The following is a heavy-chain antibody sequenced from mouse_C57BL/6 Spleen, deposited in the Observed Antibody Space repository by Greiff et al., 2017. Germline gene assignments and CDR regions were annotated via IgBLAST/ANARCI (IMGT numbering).Heavy chain of an antibody. J-gene: IGHJ2*01. CDR1: GFTFSDYE. V-gene: IGHV5-17*01. D-gene: IGHD2-4*01. CDR2: ISSGSGNI. Sequence: EVQVVESGGGLVKPGGSLKLSCAASGFTFSDYEIHWVRQAPEKGLEWIAYISSGSGNIYYADKVKGQVTMSRDNSTDALYLQMTSLGSEDTAIYYCARREYDCYFDYWGQGTTLTVSS. CDR3: ARREYDCYFDY.